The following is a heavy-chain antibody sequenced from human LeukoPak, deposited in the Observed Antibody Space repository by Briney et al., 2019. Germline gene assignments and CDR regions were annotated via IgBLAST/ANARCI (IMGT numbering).Heavy chain of an antibody. CDR3: ARGHHYYDSSAYYY. V-gene: IGHV3-74*01. CDR1: GFTFISYW. J-gene: IGHJ4*02. Sequence: PGGSLRLSCAASGFTFISYWMHWVRQAPGKGVVWLSRINSDGSTTSYAASVKGRFTISRDTAKNTLYLQMNSLRAEDTAVYYCARGHHYYDSSAYYYWGQGTLVTVSS. D-gene: IGHD3-22*01. CDR2: INSDGSTT.